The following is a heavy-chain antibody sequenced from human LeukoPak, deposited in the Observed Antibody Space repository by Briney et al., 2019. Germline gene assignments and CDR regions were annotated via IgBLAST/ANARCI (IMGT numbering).Heavy chain of an antibody. V-gene: IGHV1-2*02. CDR2: INPNSGGT. J-gene: IGHJ5*02. CDR3: ARAGGRSWFDP. Sequence: ASVKVSCKASGYSFTDKYMHWVRQAPGQGLEWMGWINPNSGGTNYAQKFQGRVTMTTDTSMSTAYMELSRLTSDDTAVYYCARAGGRSWFDPWGQGTLVTVSS. CDR1: GYSFTDKY.